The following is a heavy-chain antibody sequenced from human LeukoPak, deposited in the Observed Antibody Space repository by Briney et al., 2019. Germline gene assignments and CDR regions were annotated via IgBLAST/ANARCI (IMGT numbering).Heavy chain of an antibody. Sequence: GGSLRLSCAASGFTFSSYSMNWVRQALGKGLEWVSSISSGSTYIYYADSVKDRFTISRDNAKNSLYLQMNSLRAEDTAVYYCASDYYGSGGYSRFDYWGQGTLVTVSS. D-gene: IGHD3-10*01. V-gene: IGHV3-21*01. CDR3: ASDYYGSGGYSRFDY. CDR1: GFTFSSYS. J-gene: IGHJ4*02. CDR2: ISSGSTYI.